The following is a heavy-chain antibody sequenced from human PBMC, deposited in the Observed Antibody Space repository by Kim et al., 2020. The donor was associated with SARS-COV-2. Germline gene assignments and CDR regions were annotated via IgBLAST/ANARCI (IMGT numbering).Heavy chain of an antibody. CDR1: GFTVSSNY. V-gene: IGHV3-66*01. D-gene: IGHD3-22*01. J-gene: IGHJ6*01. CDR3: ARDLGYYVSSGYYYNRHYYGVHV. Sequence: GGSLRLSCAASGFTVSSNYISWVRQAQGKGLEWVSVIYSGGSTYYADSVKGRFTISRDNSKNTLYLQMNSLRAEDTAVYYCARDLGYYVSSGYYYNRHYYGVHVWGQGTTVTVSS. CDR2: IYSGGST.